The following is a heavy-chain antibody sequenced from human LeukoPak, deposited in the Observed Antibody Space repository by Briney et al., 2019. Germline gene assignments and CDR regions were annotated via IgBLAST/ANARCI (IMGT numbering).Heavy chain of an antibody. CDR1: GFTFSNYA. CDR3: AKRSVGYDFWSGVDY. J-gene: IGHJ4*02. D-gene: IGHD3-3*01. CDR2: ISGSSGTT. V-gene: IGHV3-23*01. Sequence: AGGSLRLSCAASGFTFSNYAMSWVRQAPGKGLEWVSAISGSSGTTYCADSVKGRFTISRDNSKNTLYLQMNSLRAEDTAVYYCAKRSVGYDFWSGVDYWGQGTLVTVSS.